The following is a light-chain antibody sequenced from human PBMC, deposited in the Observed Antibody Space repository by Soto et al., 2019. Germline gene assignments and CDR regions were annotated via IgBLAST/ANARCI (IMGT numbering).Light chain of an antibody. CDR2: KAS. CDR1: QSISSW. Sequence: DIQMTQSPSTLSASVGHRVTITCRASQSISSWLAWYQQKPGKAPKLLIYKASSLESGVPSRFSGSGSGTEFTLTISSLQPDDFATYYCQQYNSYPWTFGQGTKVDIK. CDR3: QQYNSYPWT. J-gene: IGKJ1*01. V-gene: IGKV1-5*03.